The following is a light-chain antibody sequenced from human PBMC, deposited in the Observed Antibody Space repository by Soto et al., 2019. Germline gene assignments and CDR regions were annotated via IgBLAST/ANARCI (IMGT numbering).Light chain of an antibody. V-gene: IGLV1-40*01. Sequence: QSVLTQPPSVSGAPGQRVTISCTGSSSNIGAGYDVHWYQQLPGTAPKLLIYDNNNRPSGVPDRFSGSKSGTSASLAITGLQAEDEADYYCQSYDSSLSSYVVFGGGTKLTVL. CDR1: SSNIGAGYD. CDR3: QSYDSSLSSYVV. J-gene: IGLJ2*01. CDR2: DNN.